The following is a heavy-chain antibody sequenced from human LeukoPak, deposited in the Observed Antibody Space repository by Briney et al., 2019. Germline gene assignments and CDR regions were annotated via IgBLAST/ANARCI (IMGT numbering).Heavy chain of an antibody. CDR2: ISWDGGST. CDR1: GLTFDDYT. J-gene: IGHJ6*03. Sequence: PGGSLRLSCAASGLTFDDYTMHWVRQAPGKGLEWVSLISWDGGSTYYADSVKGRFTISRDNSKNSLYLQMNSLRTEDTALYYCAKGKPEPYYYYMDVWGKGTTVTVSS. CDR3: AKGKPEPYYYYMDV. V-gene: IGHV3-43*01.